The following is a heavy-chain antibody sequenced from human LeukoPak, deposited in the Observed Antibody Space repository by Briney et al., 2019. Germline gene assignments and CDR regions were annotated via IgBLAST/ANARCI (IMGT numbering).Heavy chain of an antibody. J-gene: IGHJ5*02. CDR1: GGTFSSYA. D-gene: IGHD3-9*01. V-gene: IGHV1-69*06. CDR2: IIPIFGTA. CDR3: ARGMASLGNDILTGLGWFDP. Sequence: GASVKVSCKASGGTFSSYAISWVRQAPGQGLEWMGGIIPIFGTANYAQKFQGRVTITADKSTSTAYMELSSLRSEDTAVYYCARGMASLGNDILTGLGWFDPWGQGTLVTVSS.